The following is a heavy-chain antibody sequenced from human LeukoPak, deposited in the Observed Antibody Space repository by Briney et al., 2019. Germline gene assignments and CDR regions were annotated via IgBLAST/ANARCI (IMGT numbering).Heavy chain of an antibody. Sequence: SETLSLTCSVSGASISSDYWSWIRQPPGKGLEWIGNIYSSETTKYNSSLRSRATISGDTSKNQFSLKLSSVTAADTAVYYCARHFPYCGGDCPYYYMDVWGKGTRSPSP. CDR1: GASISSDY. D-gene: IGHD2-21*02. CDR2: IYSSETT. CDR3: ARHFPYCGGDCPYYYMDV. V-gene: IGHV4-4*09. J-gene: IGHJ6*03.